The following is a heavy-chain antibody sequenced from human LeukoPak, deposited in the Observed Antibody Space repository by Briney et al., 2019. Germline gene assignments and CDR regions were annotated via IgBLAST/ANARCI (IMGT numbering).Heavy chain of an antibody. CDR2: IWYDGSNK. CDR3: AKDWYYYDSSGPIDY. CDR1: GFTFSSYG. J-gene: IGHJ4*02. V-gene: IGHV3-33*06. Sequence: GGSLRLSCAASGFTFSSYGMHWVRQAPGKGLEWVAVIWYDGSNKYYADSVKGRFTISRDNSKNTLYLQMNSLRAEDTAVYYCAKDWYYYDSSGPIDYWGQGTLVTVSS. D-gene: IGHD3-22*01.